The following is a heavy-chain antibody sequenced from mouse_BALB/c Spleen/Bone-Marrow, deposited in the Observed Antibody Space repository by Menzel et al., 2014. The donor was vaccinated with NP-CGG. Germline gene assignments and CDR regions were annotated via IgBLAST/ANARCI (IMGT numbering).Heavy chain of an antibody. CDR2: ISSGSSTI. CDR3: ARGGNYAWFAY. CDR1: GFTFSSFG. J-gene: IGHJ3*01. V-gene: IGHV5-17*02. D-gene: IGHD2-1*01. Sequence: EVKLVESGGGLVQPGGSRKLSCAASGFTFSSFGMHWVRQAPEKGLEWVAYISSGSSTIYYADTVKGRFTISRDNPKNTLFLQMTSLRSEDTAMYCCARGGNYAWFAYWGQGTLVTVSA.